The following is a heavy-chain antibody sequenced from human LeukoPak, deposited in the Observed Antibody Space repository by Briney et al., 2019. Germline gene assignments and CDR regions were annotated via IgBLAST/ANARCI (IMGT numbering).Heavy chain of an antibody. Sequence: SETLSLTCTVSGGSISSYYWSWIRQPPGKGLEWIGYIYYSGSTNYNPSLKSRVTISVDTSKNQFSLKLSSVTAADTAVYYCARVGAAAGMARVDGWGQGTLVTVSS. D-gene: IGHD6-13*01. CDR1: GGSISSYY. V-gene: IGHV4-59*01. CDR3: ARVGAAAGMARVDG. CDR2: IYYSGST. J-gene: IGHJ4*02.